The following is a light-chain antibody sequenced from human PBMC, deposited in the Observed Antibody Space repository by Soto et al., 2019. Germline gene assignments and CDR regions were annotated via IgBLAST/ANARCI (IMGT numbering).Light chain of an antibody. J-gene: IGKJ4*01. V-gene: IGKV3-20*01. Sequence: EIVLTQSPGTLSLSPGERATLSCRASQSFTSNYLGLYQQKPGQAPRVLIFDTSIRATGIPARFSGSGSGTDFTLTITSLEPEDFAVYYCHQYDALPLTFGGGTKV. CDR2: DTS. CDR1: QSFTSNY. CDR3: HQYDALPLT.